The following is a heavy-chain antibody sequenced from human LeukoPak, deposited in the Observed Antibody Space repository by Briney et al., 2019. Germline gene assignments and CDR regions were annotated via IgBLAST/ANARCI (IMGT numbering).Heavy chain of an antibody. J-gene: IGHJ4*02. CDR2: IFYSGSP. V-gene: IGHV4-59*01. CDR3: ARGPGLYWFDY. CDR1: RGSLYNYY. Sequence: SETLSLTCTVSRGSLYNYYWSWIRQPPGKGLEWIGYIFYSGSPNYNPSFKSRVTISLDMSKNHFFLRLPSVTAADSAVYYFARGPGLYWFDYWGQGSLVTVSS. D-gene: IGHD2-15*01.